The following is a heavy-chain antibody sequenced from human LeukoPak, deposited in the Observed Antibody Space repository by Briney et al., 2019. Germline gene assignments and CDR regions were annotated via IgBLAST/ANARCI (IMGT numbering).Heavy chain of an antibody. Sequence: SETLSLTCTVSGGSISRGGYYWSWIRQHPGKGLEWIGYIYYSGSTYYNPSLKSRVTISVDTSKNQFSLKLSSVTAADTAVYYCARESLLMTTVTTRPYGMDVWGQGTTVTVSS. V-gene: IGHV4-31*03. J-gene: IGHJ6*02. D-gene: IGHD4-17*01. CDR1: GGSISRGGYY. CDR3: ARESLLMTTVTTRPYGMDV. CDR2: IYYSGST.